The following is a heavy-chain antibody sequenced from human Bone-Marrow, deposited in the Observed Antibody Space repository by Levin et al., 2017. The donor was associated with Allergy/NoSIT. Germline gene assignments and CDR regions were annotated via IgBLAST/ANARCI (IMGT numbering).Heavy chain of an antibody. J-gene: IGHJ4*02. CDR3: ARHKPELYNWRYNYASGSYPDY. CDR1: GGSISSRSYY. CDR2: IDYSGTT. D-gene: IGHD3-10*01. Sequence: SETLSLTCTVSGGSISSRSYYWGWIRQPPGKGLEWIGTIDYSGTTHYSTSLQSRVTISVDTSKNQFSLRLSSVTAADTAVYYCARHKPELYNWRYNYASGSYPDYWGQGTLVTVSS. V-gene: IGHV4-39*01.